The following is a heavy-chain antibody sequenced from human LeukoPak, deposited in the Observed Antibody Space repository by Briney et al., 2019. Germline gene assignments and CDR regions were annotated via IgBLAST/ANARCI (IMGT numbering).Heavy chain of an antibody. CDR1: GFTFSSYA. Sequence: GGSLRLSCAASGFTFSSYAMNWVRQAPGKGLEWVSFISGSGDTTYYADSVKGRFTISRDNSKNTLYLQMNSLRAEDTAVYYCAKSRGESRGASNYWGQGPLVTVSS. J-gene: IGHJ4*02. CDR2: ISGSGDTT. CDR3: AKSRGESRGASNY. D-gene: IGHD1-26*01. V-gene: IGHV3-23*01.